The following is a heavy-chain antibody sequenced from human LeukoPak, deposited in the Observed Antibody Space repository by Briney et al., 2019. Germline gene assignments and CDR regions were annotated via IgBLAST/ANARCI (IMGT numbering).Heavy chain of an antibody. J-gene: IGHJ4*02. CDR1: GPGFSSFA. CDR2: ISPYTGNT. CDR3: ARGTMITFGGVIVRPPHYYFDY. Sequence: ASVKVSCKTSGPGFSSFAIAWVRQAPGQGLEWLGWISPYTGNTNYAQKFRGRVTMTTDTSTSTAYMELRSLRSDDTAVYYCARGTMITFGGVIVRPPHYYFDYWGQGTLVTVSS. D-gene: IGHD3-16*02. V-gene: IGHV1-18*04.